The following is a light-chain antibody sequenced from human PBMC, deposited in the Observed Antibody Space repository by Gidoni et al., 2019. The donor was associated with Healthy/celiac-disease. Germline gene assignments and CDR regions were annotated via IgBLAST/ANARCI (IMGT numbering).Light chain of an antibody. Sequence: QSALTQPASVSGSPGHSITISGTGTSSDLGSYNLVSWYQQHPGKAPKLMIYEVSKRPPGGSNRFSGSKSGNTASLTISGLQAEDEADYYCCSYAGSRVFGGGTKLTVL. CDR3: CSYAGSRV. V-gene: IGLV2-23*02. J-gene: IGLJ3*02. CDR1: SSDLGSYNL. CDR2: EVS.